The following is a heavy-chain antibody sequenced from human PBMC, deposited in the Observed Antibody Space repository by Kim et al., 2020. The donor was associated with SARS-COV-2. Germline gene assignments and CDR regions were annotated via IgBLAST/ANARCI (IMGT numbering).Heavy chain of an antibody. D-gene: IGHD5-18*01. CDR1: GGSFSGYY. Sequence: SETLSLTCAVYGGSFSGYYWSWIRQPPGKGLEWIGEINHSGSTNYNPSLKSRVTISVDTSKNQFSLKLSSVTAADTAVYYCARGHGYSYGGRFQHWGQGTLVTVSS. V-gene: IGHV4-34*01. J-gene: IGHJ1*01. CDR2: INHSGST. CDR3: ARGHGYSYGGRFQH.